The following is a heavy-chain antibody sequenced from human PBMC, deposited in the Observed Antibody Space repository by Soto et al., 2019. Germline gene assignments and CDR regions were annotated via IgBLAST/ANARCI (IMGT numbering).Heavy chain of an antibody. CDR2: IYSDGTT. CDR1: GFAVSNTY. V-gene: IGHV3-53*01. J-gene: IGHJ5*02. D-gene: IGHD2-15*01. CDR3: ARDCSGGSCYPALGA. Sequence: EVHLVESGGGLIQPGGSLTLSCAASGFAVSNTYMSWVRQAPGRGLEWVSFIYSDGTTCYADSVKGRFTISRDTSKNTLSLQMNCLRAEDTAVYYCARDCSGGSCYPALGAWGQGTLVTVSS.